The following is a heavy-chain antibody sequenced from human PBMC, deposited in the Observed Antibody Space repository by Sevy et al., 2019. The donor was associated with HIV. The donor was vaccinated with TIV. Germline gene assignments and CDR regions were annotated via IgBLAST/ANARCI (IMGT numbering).Heavy chain of an antibody. CDR3: PKSMGGFDGFDI. J-gene: IGHJ3*02. Sequence: GGSLRLSCAASGFTFSSYDMSWVRQAPGKGLVWVSVISGSGVSTFYADSVKGRFTISRDNSKNMLYLELNRLRAENTAVYYCPKSMGGFDGFDIWGQGTMVTVSS. V-gene: IGHV3-23*01. D-gene: IGHD6-25*01. CDR2: ISGSGVST. CDR1: GFTFSSYD.